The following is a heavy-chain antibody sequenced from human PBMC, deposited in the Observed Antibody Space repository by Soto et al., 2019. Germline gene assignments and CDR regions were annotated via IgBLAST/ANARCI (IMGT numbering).Heavy chain of an antibody. CDR3: AKAGSIAARPNWFDP. V-gene: IGHV3-23*01. D-gene: IGHD6-6*01. CDR1: GFTFSSYA. CDR2: ISGSGGST. Sequence: GGSLRLSCAASGFTFSSYAMSWVRQAPGKGLEWVSAISGSGGSTYYAAPVKGRFTISRDNSKNTLYLQMNSLRAEDTAVYYCAKAGSIAARPNWFDPWGQGTLVTVSS. J-gene: IGHJ5*02.